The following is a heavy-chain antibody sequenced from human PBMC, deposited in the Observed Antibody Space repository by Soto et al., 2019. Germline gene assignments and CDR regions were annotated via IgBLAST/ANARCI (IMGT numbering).Heavy chain of an antibody. D-gene: IGHD6-13*01. V-gene: IGHV3-11*03. J-gene: IGHJ4*02. Sequence: GGSLRLSCAVSGFTFSDYYMSWIRQAPGKGLEWVSYISTSSSYIKYADSVKGRFTISRDNAKDSLYLQMDSLRADDTAVYYCARSMRGSSWPFDYWGQGALVTVSS. CDR2: ISTSSSYI. CDR3: ARSMRGSSWPFDY. CDR1: GFTFSDYY.